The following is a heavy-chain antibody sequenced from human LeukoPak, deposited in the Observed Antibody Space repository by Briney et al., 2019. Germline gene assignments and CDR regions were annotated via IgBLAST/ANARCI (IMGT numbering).Heavy chain of an antibody. D-gene: IGHD2-8*01. CDR3: ARDRGVPGPGNALDI. Sequence: ASVKVSCKASGYTFTNYHMHWVRQAPGQGLEWMGLVKPKSGDSDFLQKFQGRVTATTDVSTTTIYMELNNLRSDDTAVYYCARDRGVPGPGNALDIWGQGTMVTVSS. V-gene: IGHV1-2*06. J-gene: IGHJ3*02. CDR2: VKPKSGDS. CDR1: GYTFTNYH.